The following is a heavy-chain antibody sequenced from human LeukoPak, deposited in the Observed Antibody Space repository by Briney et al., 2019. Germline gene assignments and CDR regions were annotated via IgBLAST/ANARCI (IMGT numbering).Heavy chain of an antibody. CDR1: GFTISSHW. CDR3: VGERGDAFDT. D-gene: IGHD1-26*01. J-gene: IGHJ3*02. Sequence: GGSLRLSCAASGFTISSHWMHWARQAPGKGLEWVATIRQDGNEKYYVDSVKGRFTISRDNAENSLFLQMNSLSAVDTALYYCVGERGDAFDTWGQGTPVTVSS. V-gene: IGHV3-7*01. CDR2: IRQDGNEK.